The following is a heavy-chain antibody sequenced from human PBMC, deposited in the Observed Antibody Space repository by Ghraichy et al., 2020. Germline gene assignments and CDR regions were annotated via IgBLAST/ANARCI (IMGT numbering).Heavy chain of an antibody. D-gene: IGHD3-16*02. CDR1: GFTFSSYA. CDR3: AKDRDYDYVWGSYRQNYFDY. J-gene: IGHJ4*02. Sequence: GGSLRLSCAASGFTFSSYAMSWVRQAPGKGLEWVSAISGSGGSTYYADSVKGRFTISRDNSKNTLYLQMNSLRAEDTAVYYCAKDRDYDYVWGSYRQNYFDYWGQGTQVTVSS. V-gene: IGHV3-23*01. CDR2: ISGSGGST.